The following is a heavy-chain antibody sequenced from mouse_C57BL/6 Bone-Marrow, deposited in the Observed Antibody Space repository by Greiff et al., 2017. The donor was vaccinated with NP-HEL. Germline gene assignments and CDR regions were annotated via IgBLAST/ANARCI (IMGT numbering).Heavy chain of an antibody. D-gene: IGHD2-4*01. CDR2: ISDGGSYT. J-gene: IGHJ4*01. CDR3: ARGRLRYYYAMDY. Sequence: EVQLVESGGGLVKPGGSLKLSCAASGFTFSSYAMSWVRQTPEKRLEWVATISDGGSYTYYPDNVKGRFTISRDNAKNNLYLQMSHLKSEDTAMYYCARGRLRYYYAMDYWGQGTSVTVSS. V-gene: IGHV5-4*01. CDR1: GFTFSSYA.